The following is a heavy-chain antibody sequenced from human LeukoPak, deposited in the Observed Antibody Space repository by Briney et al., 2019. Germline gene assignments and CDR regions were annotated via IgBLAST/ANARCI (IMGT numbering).Heavy chain of an antibody. CDR3: TTDLLWELLRYFYY. J-gene: IGHJ4*02. CDR1: GFTFSNAW. CDR2: IKSKTDGGTT. D-gene: IGHD1-26*01. Sequence: PGGSLRLSCAASGFTFSNAWMSWVRQAPGKGLEWVGRIKSKTDGGTTDYAAPVKGRFTISRDDSKNTLYLQMNSLKTEDTAVYYCTTDLLWELLRYFYYWGQGTLVTVSS. V-gene: IGHV3-15*01.